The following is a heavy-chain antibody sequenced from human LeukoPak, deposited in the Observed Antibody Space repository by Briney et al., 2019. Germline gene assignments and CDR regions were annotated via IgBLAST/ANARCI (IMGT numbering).Heavy chain of an antibody. CDR3: ARARYCSSTSCYGGAFDI. Sequence: PGGSLRLSCAVSGFTVSGNYMNWVRQAPGKGLVWVSRINSDGSSTSYADSVKGRFTISRDNAKNTLYLQMNSLRAEDTAVYYCARARYCSSTSCYGGAFDIWGQGTMVTVSS. D-gene: IGHD2-2*01. V-gene: IGHV3-74*01. CDR1: GFTVSGNY. J-gene: IGHJ3*02. CDR2: INSDGSST.